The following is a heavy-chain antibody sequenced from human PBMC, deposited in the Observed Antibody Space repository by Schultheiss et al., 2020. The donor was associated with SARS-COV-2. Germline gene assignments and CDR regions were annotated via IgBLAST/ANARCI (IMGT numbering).Heavy chain of an antibody. D-gene: IGHD3-16*02. J-gene: IGHJ4*02. Sequence: GGSLRLSCAASGFTFSSYEMNWVRQAPGKGLEWVSYISSSGSTIYYADSVKGRFTISRDNAKNSLYLQMNSLRAEDTAVYYCAREVGDYVWGSYRLDYWGQGTLVTVSS. CDR1: GFTFSSYE. CDR2: ISSSGSTI. V-gene: IGHV3-48*03. CDR3: AREVGDYVWGSYRLDY.